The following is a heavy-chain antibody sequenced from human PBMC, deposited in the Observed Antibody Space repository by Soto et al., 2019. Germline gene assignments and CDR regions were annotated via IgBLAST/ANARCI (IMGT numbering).Heavy chain of an antibody. D-gene: IGHD2-15*01. Sequence: SETLSLTCTFSCGSIISGDYYWSWIRQPPGKGLEWIGYIYYSGSTYYNPSLKSRVTISVDTSKSQFSLKLSSVTAADTAVYYCARGGTDIVDRRADWFDPWGQGTLVTVSS. J-gene: IGHJ5*02. CDR1: CGSIISGDYY. CDR2: IYYSGST. V-gene: IGHV4-30-4*01. CDR3: ARGGTDIVDRRADWFDP.